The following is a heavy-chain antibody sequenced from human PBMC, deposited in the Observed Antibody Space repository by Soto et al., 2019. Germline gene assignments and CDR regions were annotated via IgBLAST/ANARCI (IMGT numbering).Heavy chain of an antibody. CDR1: ELTFTDAW. CDR3: TTPDANFDY. D-gene: IGHD2-2*01. Sequence: GGSLRLSCAASELTFTDAWISWVRQPPGKGLEWVGRIKSKTDGGTTDYAAPVKGRFTISRDDSKNTLYLQMNSLKTEDTAVYYCTTPDANFDYWGQGTVVTVSS. V-gene: IGHV3-15*01. CDR2: IKSKTDGGTT. J-gene: IGHJ4*02.